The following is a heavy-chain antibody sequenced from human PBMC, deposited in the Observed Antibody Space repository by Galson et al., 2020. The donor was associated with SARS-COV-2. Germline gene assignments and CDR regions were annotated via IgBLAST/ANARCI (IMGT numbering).Heavy chain of an antibody. D-gene: IGHD3-9*01. V-gene: IGHV4-30-2*04. J-gene: IGHJ4*02. CDR3: ARWNYDILTGYADFDY. Sequence: LKSRVTISRDTSKNQFSLKLTSVTAADTAVYFCARWNYDILTGYADFDYWGQGALVTVSS.